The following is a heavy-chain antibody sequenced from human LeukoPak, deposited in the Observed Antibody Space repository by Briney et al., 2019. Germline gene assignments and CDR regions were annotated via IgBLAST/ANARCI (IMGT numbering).Heavy chain of an antibody. CDR1: GYTFTSYG. CDR3: ARNARIDSSGYYEWDYYYYMDV. D-gene: IGHD3-22*01. J-gene: IGHJ6*03. V-gene: IGHV1-69*13. Sequence: SVKVSCKASGYTFTSYGISWVRQAPGQGLEWMGGIIPIFGTANYAQKFQGRVTITADESTSTAYMELSSLRSEDTAVYYCARNARIDSSGYYEWDYYYYMDVWGKGTTVTISS. CDR2: IIPIFGTA.